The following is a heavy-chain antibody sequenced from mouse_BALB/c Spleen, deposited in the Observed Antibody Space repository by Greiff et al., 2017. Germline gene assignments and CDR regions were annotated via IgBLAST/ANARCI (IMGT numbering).Heavy chain of an antibody. CDR1: GFTFSDYG. Sequence: EVKLMESGGGLVQPGGSRKLSCAASGFTFSDYGMAWVRQAPGKGPEWVAFISNLAYSIYYADTVTGRFTISRENAKNTLYLEMSSLRSEDTAMYYCARDHYGSRGGYFDVWGAGTTVTVSS. J-gene: IGHJ1*01. V-gene: IGHV5-15*02. CDR3: ARDHYGSRGGYFDV. D-gene: IGHD1-1*01. CDR2: ISNLAYSI.